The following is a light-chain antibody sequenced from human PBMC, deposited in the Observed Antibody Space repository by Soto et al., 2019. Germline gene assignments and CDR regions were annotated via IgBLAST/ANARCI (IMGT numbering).Light chain of an antibody. J-gene: IGLJ1*01. CDR2: EGS. Sequence: QSVLTQHASVSGSPGQSITISCTGTSSDVGSYNLVSWYQQHPGKAPKLMIYEGSKRPSGVSNRFSGSKSGNTASLTISGLQAEDEADYYCCSYAGSSTSYVFGTGTKVTVL. V-gene: IGLV2-23*01. CDR3: CSYAGSSTSYV. CDR1: SSDVGSYNL.